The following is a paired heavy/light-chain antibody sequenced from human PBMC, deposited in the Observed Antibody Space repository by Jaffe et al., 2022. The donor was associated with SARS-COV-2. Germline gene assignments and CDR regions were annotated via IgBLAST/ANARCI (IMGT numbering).Light chain of an antibody. J-gene: IGKJ4*01. CDR3: QQHYSTRLT. Sequence: DIVMTQSPDSLAVSLGERATINCKSSQNVLHSSDNKNWLAWFQQKPGQPPKLLIYWASTRESGVPDRFSGSGSGTDFTLTISSLQAEDVAVYYCQQHYSTRLTFGGGTKVEIK. V-gene: IGKV4-1*01. CDR1: QNVLHSSDNKNW. CDR2: WAS.
Heavy chain of an antibody. CDR3: TAGVGVTSTDF. CDR2: IKSKIHGGTA. Sequence: EVQVVESGGGLVEPGGSRRLYCAASGFTFGNAWMTWVRQAPGKGLEWVGRIKSKIHGGTADYAAPVEGRFTISRDDSKNMVYLQMNSLKTEDTAVYFCTAGVGVTSTDFWGQGTLVTVSS. V-gene: IGHV3-15*01. CDR1: GFTFGNAW. D-gene: IGHD1-26*01. J-gene: IGHJ4*02.